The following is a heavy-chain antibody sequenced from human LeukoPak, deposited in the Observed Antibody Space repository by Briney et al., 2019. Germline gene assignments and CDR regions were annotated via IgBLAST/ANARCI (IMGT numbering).Heavy chain of an antibody. J-gene: IGHJ4*02. CDR3: ARAVNRMVRGVIIY. D-gene: IGHD3-10*01. CDR2: INPNSGGT. Sequence: ASVKVACKASGYTFTGYYMHWVRQAPGQGLEWMGWINPNSGGTNYAQKFQGRVTMTRDTSISTAYMELSRLRSDDTAVYYCARAVNRMVRGVIIYWGQGTLVTVSS. V-gene: IGHV1-2*02. CDR1: GYTFTGYY.